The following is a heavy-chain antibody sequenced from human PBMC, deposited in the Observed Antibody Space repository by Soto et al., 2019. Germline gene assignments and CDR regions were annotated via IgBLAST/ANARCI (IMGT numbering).Heavy chain of an antibody. J-gene: IGHJ4*02. Sequence: GGSLRLSCAASGFTFSSYGMHWVRQAPGKGLEWVAVIWYDGSNKYYADSVKGRFTISRDNSKNTLYLQMNSLRAEDAAVYYCARSSSWYMGAPDYWGQGTLVTVSS. CDR1: GFTFSSYG. V-gene: IGHV3-33*08. D-gene: IGHD6-13*01. CDR2: IWYDGSNK. CDR3: ARSSSWYMGAPDY.